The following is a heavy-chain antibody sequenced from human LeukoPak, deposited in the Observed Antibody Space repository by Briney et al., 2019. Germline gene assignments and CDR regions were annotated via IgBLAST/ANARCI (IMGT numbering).Heavy chain of an antibody. CDR2: IGGRAGGT. Sequence: PGGSLRLSCAASGFTFGTYAMTWVRQAPGKGLEWVSSIGGRAGGTYYAPSVKGRFTISRDNSKNTVYLQMNSLSAEDTADYHCAKGGIAEPGALDYWGQGTLVTVSS. CDR1: GFTFGTYA. J-gene: IGHJ4*02. V-gene: IGHV3-23*01. CDR3: AKGGIAEPGALDY. D-gene: IGHD6-13*01.